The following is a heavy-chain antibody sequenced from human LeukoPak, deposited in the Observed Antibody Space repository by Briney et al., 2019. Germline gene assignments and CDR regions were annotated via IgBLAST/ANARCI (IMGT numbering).Heavy chain of an antibody. CDR1: GFTFSDYY. Sequence: GGSLRLSCAASGFTFSDYYMTWIRQAPGKGLEWVSYISLSGSIIYDADSVKGRFTISRDNAKNSLYLQMHSLRAEDTAVYYCAKAPPFHGSGSFYYFDNWGQGTLVTVSS. CDR3: AKAPPFHGSGSFYYFDN. V-gene: IGHV3-11*04. J-gene: IGHJ4*02. D-gene: IGHD3-10*01. CDR2: ISLSGSII.